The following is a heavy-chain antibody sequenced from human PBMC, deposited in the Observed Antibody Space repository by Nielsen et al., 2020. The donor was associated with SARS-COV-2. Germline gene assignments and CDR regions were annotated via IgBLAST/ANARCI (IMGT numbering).Heavy chain of an antibody. CDR3: ARADDFWSGYYGY. CDR2: IYYSGST. D-gene: IGHD3-3*01. Sequence: SETLSLTCTVSGGSISSGGYYWSWIRQHPGKGLEWIGYIYYSGSTYYNPSLKSRVTISVDTSKNQFSLKLSSVTAADTAVYYCARADDFWSGYYGYWGQGTLVTVSS. J-gene: IGHJ4*02. CDR1: GGSISSGGYY. V-gene: IGHV4-31*03.